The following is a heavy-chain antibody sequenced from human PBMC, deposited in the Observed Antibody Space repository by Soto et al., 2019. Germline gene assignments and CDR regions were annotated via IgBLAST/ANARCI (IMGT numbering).Heavy chain of an antibody. CDR3: GREGPAPYYYYGMDV. CDR1: GYSFTTYG. Sequence: QVQLVQSGGEVKKPGASVKVSCKTSGYSFTTYGISWVRQAPGQGLEWMGWISAYNGNTNYAQKLQGRVTMTTDTSTSTAYMELRSLRSDDTAVYYWGREGPAPYYYYGMDVWGQGSTVTVSS. V-gene: IGHV1-18*01. CDR2: ISAYNGNT. J-gene: IGHJ6*02.